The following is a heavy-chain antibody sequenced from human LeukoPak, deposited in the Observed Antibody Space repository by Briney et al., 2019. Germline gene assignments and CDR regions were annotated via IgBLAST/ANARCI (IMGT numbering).Heavy chain of an antibody. CDR3: ARVDTALVTGGYWFDP. V-gene: IGHV4-59*12. J-gene: IGHJ5*02. Sequence: SETLSLTCTVSGGSISGYYWSWIRQPPGKGLEWIGYIYYSGSTYYNPSLKSRVIISVDTSKNQFSLKLSSVTAADTAVYYCARVDTALVTGGYWFDPWGQGTLVTVSS. CDR1: GGSISGYY. CDR2: IYYSGST. D-gene: IGHD5-18*01.